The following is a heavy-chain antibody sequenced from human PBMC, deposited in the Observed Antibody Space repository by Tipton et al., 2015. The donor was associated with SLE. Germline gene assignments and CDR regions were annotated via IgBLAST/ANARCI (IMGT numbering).Heavy chain of an antibody. V-gene: IGHV4-38-2*01. J-gene: IGHJ4*02. CDR2: IYHSGST. CDR1: GYSISSGYY. CDR3: ARTISSSSGDYFDY. Sequence: TLSLTCAVSGYSISSGYYWGWIRQPPGKGLEWIGSIYHSGSTYYNPSLKSRVTISVDTSKNQFSLKLSSVTAADTAVYYCARTISSSSGDYFDYWGQGTLVTVSS. D-gene: IGHD6-6*01.